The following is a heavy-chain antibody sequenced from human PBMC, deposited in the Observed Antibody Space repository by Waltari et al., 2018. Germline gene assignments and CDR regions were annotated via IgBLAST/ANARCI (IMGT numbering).Heavy chain of an antibody. J-gene: IGHJ3*02. Sequence: QVQLVQSGAEVKKPGASVKVSCKASGYTFTGYYMHWVRQAPGQGLEWMGRINPNSCGTNYAQKFQGRVTMTRETSISTAYMELSRLRSDDTAVYYCARAQGAYYYDSSGRVVDIWGQGTMVTVSS. D-gene: IGHD3-22*01. CDR3: ARAQGAYYYDSSGRVVDI. CDR1: GYTFTGYY. V-gene: IGHV1-2*06. CDR2: INPNSCGT.